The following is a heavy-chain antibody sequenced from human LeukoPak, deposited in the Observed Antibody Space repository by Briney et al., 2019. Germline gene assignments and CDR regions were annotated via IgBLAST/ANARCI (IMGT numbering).Heavy chain of an antibody. CDR1: GGTFSSYA. CDR3: ARDGNYDSPYYYYYMDV. V-gene: IGHV1-2*02. J-gene: IGHJ6*03. Sequence: ASVKVSCKASGGTFSSYAISWVRQAPGQGLEWMGWINPNSGGTNYAQKFQGRVTMTRDTSISTAYMELSRLRSDDTAVYYCARDGNYDSPYYYYYMDVWGKGTTVTVSS. D-gene: IGHD3-22*01. CDR2: INPNSGGT.